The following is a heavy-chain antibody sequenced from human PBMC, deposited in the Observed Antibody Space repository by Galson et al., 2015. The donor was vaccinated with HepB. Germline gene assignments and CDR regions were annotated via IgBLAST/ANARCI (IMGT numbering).Heavy chain of an antibody. Sequence: SVKVSCKASGGTFSSYAISWVRQAPGQGLEWIGGIIPIFGTANYAQKFQGRVTITADESTSTAYMELSSLRSEDTAVYYCARDRLVSSGWNWFDPWGQGTLVTVSS. CDR2: IIPIFGTA. V-gene: IGHV1-69*13. J-gene: IGHJ5*02. CDR1: GGTFSSYA. CDR3: ARDRLVSSGWNWFDP. D-gene: IGHD6-19*01.